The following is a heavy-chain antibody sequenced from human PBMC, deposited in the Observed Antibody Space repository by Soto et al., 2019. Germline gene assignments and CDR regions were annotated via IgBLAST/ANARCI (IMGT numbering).Heavy chain of an antibody. CDR2: ISYDGSNK. V-gene: IGHV3-30-3*01. Sequence: GGSLRLSCAASGFTFSSYAMHWVRQSPGKGLEWVAVISYDGSNKYYADSVKGRFTISRDNSKNTLYLQMNSLRAEDTAVYYCARDPSSGWYFAYIDYWGQGTLVTVSS. CDR3: ARDPSSGWYFAYIDY. D-gene: IGHD6-19*01. J-gene: IGHJ4*02. CDR1: GFTFSSYA.